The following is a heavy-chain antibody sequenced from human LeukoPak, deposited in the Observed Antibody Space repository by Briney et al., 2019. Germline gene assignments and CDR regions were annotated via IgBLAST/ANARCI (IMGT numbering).Heavy chain of an antibody. D-gene: IGHD3-10*01. Sequence: PGRSLRLSCAASGFTFRSYVMHWVRQAPGKGLEWVSSISSSSSYIYYADSVKGRFTISRDNAKNSLYLQMNSLRAEDTAVYYCATMVRGVSGNPFDYWGRGPWSPSPQ. J-gene: IGHJ4*02. CDR1: GFTFRSYV. CDR3: ATMVRGVSGNPFDY. V-gene: IGHV3-21*01. CDR2: ISSSSSYI.